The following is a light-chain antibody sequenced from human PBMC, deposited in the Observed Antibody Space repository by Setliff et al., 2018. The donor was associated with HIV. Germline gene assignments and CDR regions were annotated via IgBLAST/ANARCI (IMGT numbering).Light chain of an antibody. J-gene: IGKJ1*01. CDR1: QSVLYSSNNKNY. CDR3: QQYFDVPTWT. Sequence: IVMTQSPDSLAVSLGERATINCKSSQSVLYSSNNKNYLAWYQQKPGQLPKLLIYWASTRASGVPDRFRGSGSGTDFTLTIRSLQAEDVAVYYCQQYFDVPTWTFGQGTKV. V-gene: IGKV4-1*01. CDR2: WAS.